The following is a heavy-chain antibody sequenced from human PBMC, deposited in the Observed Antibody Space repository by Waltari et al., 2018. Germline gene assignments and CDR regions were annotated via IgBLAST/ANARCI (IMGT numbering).Heavy chain of an antibody. V-gene: IGHV1-69-2*01. CDR1: GYTFIDYY. J-gene: IGHJ6*03. D-gene: IGHD2-2*01. Sequence: EVHLVQSGAEVKKPGATVKISCKASGYTFIDYYIHWVQQAPGKGFEWLGRLAPEDGETVYAEKFQGRVTMTADTSTDTVYRELSSLRSEDTAIYFCARDRGSTTSDYYMDVWGKGTTVTVSS. CDR2: LAPEDGET. CDR3: ARDRGSTTSDYYMDV.